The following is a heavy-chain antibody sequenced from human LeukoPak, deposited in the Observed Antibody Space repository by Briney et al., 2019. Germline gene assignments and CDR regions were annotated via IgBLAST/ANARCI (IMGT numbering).Heavy chain of an antibody. Sequence: SETLSLTCAVSGDSFSDNFWSWIRQPPGKGLEWIGEINHSGTAKYNPSLRSRVIISIDTSKNQFSLKLISVTAADTAVYYCARLQYCSGTSCFWFDPWGQGTLVTVSS. J-gene: IGHJ5*02. CDR2: INHSGTA. D-gene: IGHD2-2*01. V-gene: IGHV4-34*01. CDR3: ARLQYCSGTSCFWFDP. CDR1: GDSFSDNF.